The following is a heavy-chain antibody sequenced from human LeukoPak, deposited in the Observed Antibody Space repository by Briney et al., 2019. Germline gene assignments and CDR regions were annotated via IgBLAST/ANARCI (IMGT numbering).Heavy chain of an antibody. CDR3: VRGGEIGFDS. J-gene: IGHJ5*01. D-gene: IGHD3-16*01. Sequence: PGESLRLSCAASGFTFSRYDMHWVRQATGKGLEWISSIGTGGNTYYIGSVKGRFTISRENAKSSLYLQMNSLRAGDTAVYYCVRGGEIGFDSWGQGTLVTVSS. CDR2: IGTGGNT. V-gene: IGHV3-13*04. CDR1: GFTFSRYD.